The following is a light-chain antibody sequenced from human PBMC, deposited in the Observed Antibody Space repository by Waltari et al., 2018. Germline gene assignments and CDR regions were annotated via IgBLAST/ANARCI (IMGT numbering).Light chain of an antibody. CDR3: QSYDSSLSGYV. V-gene: IGLV1-40*01. CDR1: SSNIGAGYD. J-gene: IGLJ1*01. Sequence: QSVLTQPPSVSGAPGPRVTISCTGSSSNIGAGYDVHWYQQLPGTAPKLLIYGNSNRPSGVPDRCSGSKSGTSASLAITGLQAEDEADYYCQSYDSSLSGYVFGTGTKVTVL. CDR2: GNS.